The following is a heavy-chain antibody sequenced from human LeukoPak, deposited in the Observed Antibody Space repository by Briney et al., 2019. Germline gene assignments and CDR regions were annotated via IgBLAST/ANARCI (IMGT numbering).Heavy chain of an antibody. CDR1: GFTITTHG. CDR3: GRDVSGSMDV. V-gene: IGHV3-30*06. CDR2: MSHDGNFK. Sequence: GGSLRLSCAASGFTITTHGMHWVRQTPGKGLEWVAVMSHDGNFKYCGDSVKGRFTVSRDTSKNTRFLEVSGLTTEDTAVYYCGRDVSGSMDVWGKGTTVFVSS. D-gene: IGHD2/OR15-2a*01. J-gene: IGHJ6*03.